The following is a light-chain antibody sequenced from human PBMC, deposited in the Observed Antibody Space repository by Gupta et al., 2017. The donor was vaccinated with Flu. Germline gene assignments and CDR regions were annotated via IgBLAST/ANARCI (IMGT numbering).Light chain of an antibody. CDR2: GAS. J-gene: IGKJ3*01. V-gene: IGKV3-20*01. CDR3: HHHGISPA. Sequence: EIVLTQSPGTLSLSPGERATLSCRASQSISSTFLAWYQQKPGQAPRLLIYGASSRATGIPDRFSGGGSVTDFTLITSRLEPEDFAVYYWHHHGISPAFGPGTKVDIK. CDR1: QSISSTF.